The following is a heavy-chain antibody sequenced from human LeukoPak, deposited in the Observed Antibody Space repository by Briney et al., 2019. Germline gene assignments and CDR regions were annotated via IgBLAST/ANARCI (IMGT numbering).Heavy chain of an antibody. Sequence: SETLSLTCTVSGGSISSGSYYWTWIRQPAGKGLEWIGRMSPSGNTYYNPSLKSRVTISVDTSKKQFSLKLSSVTAADTAVYYCASRYSYGSKWFDPWGQGTLVTVSS. V-gene: IGHV4-61*02. CDR2: MSPSGNT. CDR1: GGSISSGSYY. CDR3: ASRYSYGSKWFDP. D-gene: IGHD5-18*01. J-gene: IGHJ5*02.